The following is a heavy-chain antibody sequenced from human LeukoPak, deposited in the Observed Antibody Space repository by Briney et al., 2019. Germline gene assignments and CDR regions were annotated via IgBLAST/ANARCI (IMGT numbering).Heavy chain of an antibody. CDR1: GFTFDDYT. CDR2: ISWDGGST. CDR3: AKDINDRGWVAFDI. J-gene: IGHJ3*02. D-gene: IGHD1-1*01. V-gene: IGHV3-43*01. Sequence: LPGGSLRLSCAASGFTFDDYTMHWVRQAPGKGLEWVSLISWDGGSTYYADSVKGRFTISRDNSKNSLYLQMNSLRTEDTALYYCAKDINDRGWVAFDIWGQGTMVTVSS.